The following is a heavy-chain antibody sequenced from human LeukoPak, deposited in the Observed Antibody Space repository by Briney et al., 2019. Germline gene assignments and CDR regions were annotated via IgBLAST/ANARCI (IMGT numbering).Heavy chain of an antibody. CDR3: ARTIYSSSWYFDY. V-gene: IGHV3-33*01. J-gene: IGHJ4*02. CDR2: IWYDASNK. D-gene: IGHD6-13*01. Sequence: PGGSLRLSCAASGFTFSSFGMHWVRQAPGKGLEWVAVIWYDASNKYYADSVKGRFTISRDNSKNTLYLQMNSLRDDDTAVYYCARTIYSSSWYFDYWGQGTLVTVSS. CDR1: GFTFSSFG.